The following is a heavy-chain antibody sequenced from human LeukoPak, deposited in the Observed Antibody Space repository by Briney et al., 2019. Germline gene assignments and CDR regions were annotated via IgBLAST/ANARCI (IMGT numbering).Heavy chain of an antibody. Sequence: SETLSLTCTVSGGSISSSSYYWGWIRQPPGKGQEWIGSIYYSGSTYYNPSLKSRVTISVDTSKNQFSLKLSSVTAADTAVYYCARDYYYDSSGQRDAFDIWGQGTMVTVSS. V-gene: IGHV4-39*01. J-gene: IGHJ3*02. D-gene: IGHD3-22*01. CDR3: ARDYYYDSSGQRDAFDI. CDR2: IYYSGST. CDR1: GGSISSSSYY.